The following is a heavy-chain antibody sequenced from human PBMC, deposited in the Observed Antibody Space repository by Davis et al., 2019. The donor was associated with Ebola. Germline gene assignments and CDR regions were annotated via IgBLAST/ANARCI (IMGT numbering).Heavy chain of an antibody. CDR3: ATDVGEA. Sequence: GESLKTPCAAPGFTFSNAWLTRVRQVPGKGLEWVGRVKSKTDGGTTDLAAPVKGRFFISRDDSKDMLYLQMNTLKIEDTAVYYCATDVGEAWGQGTLVTVSA. J-gene: IGHJ5*02. CDR1: GFTFSNAW. V-gene: IGHV3-15*01. CDR2: VKSKTDGGTT.